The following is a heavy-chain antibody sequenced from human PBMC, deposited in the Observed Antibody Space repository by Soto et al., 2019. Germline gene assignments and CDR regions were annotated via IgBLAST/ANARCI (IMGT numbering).Heavy chain of an antibody. V-gene: IGHV3-74*01. CDR3: ARAGDGFDAFDI. J-gene: IGHJ3*02. CDR2: INSDGSST. CDR1: GFTFSTYW. Sequence: EVQLVESGRGLVQPGGSLRLSCAASGFTFSTYWMHWVRQAPGKGLVWVSRINSDGSSTCYADSVKCRFTISRDNAKNTLYMQMNSLRAEDTAVYYCARAGDGFDAFDIWGQGTMVTVSS. D-gene: IGHD4-17*01.